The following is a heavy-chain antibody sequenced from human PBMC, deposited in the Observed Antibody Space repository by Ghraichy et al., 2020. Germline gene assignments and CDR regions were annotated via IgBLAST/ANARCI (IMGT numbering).Heavy chain of an antibody. D-gene: IGHD7-27*01. J-gene: IGHJ2*01. CDR3: ARDQTGDWYFDL. CDR2: MYYSGST. CDR1: GGSVSSGSYY. Sequence: SETLSLTCTVSGGSVSSGSYYWSWIRQPPGKGLEWIGYMYYSGSTNDNPSLKSQFTISVDTSKNQFSLKLSSVTAADTAVYYCARDQTGDWYFDLWGRGTLVTVSS. V-gene: IGHV4-61*01.